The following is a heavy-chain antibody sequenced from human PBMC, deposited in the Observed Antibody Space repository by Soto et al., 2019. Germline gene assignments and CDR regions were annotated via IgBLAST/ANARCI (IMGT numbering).Heavy chain of an antibody. CDR3: AREGNLGRWLQPLDF. CDR1: GDSISAYS. V-gene: IGHV4-59*01. D-gene: IGHD5-12*01. Sequence: QVQLQVSGPGLVKPSETLSLTCTVSGDSISAYSWSWVRQPPGKGLEWIGNIHYNGNTKYNPSLKSRVTMSRDTSKNQFSLRLISVTAADTAKYFCAREGNLGRWLQPLDFWGQGTLVTVSS. CDR2: IHYNGNT. J-gene: IGHJ4*02.